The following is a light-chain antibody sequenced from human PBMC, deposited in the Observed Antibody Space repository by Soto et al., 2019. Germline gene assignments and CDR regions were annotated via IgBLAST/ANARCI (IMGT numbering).Light chain of an antibody. CDR3: SSYTSGTFVV. J-gene: IGLJ2*01. Sequence: QSALTQPASVSGSLGQSITISCTGTTSDVGGYNFVSWYQHHPGKAPKIIIFEVSDRPSGVSNRFSGSKSGSTASLTISGLQSEDEADYYCSSYTSGTFVVFGGGTKLTVL. V-gene: IGLV2-14*01. CDR1: TSDVGGYNF. CDR2: EVS.